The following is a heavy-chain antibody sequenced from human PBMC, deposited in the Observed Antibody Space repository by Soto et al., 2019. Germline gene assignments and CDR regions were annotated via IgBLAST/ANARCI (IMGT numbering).Heavy chain of an antibody. CDR1: GYTFTSYG. J-gene: IGHJ1*01. D-gene: IGHD4-17*01. CDR3: AMDYGDRPEYFKH. Sequence: QVQLVQSGPDLKRPGASMKVSCKASGYTFTSYGISWVRQAPGQGLEWMAWISPLKGRTQYSQKAQGRVTLSTDTSSNTDYMEMTALLVDDTAVYYCAMDYGDRPEYFKHWGQGTLVTVS. CDR2: ISPLKGRT. V-gene: IGHV1-18*04.